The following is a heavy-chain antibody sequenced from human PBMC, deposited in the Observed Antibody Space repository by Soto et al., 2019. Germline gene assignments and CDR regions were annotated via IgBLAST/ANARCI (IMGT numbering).Heavy chain of an antibody. CDR2: ISAYNGNT. V-gene: IGHV1-18*01. Sequence: QVQLVQSGAEVKKPGASVKVSCKASGYTFTSYGISWVRQAPGQGLEWMGWISAYNGNTNYAQKLQGRVTMTTDTSTSTAYMELRSLRSDDTAVYYCARAEYYYDSSGYQYALGAVDIWGQGTMVTVSS. D-gene: IGHD3-22*01. CDR1: GYTFTSYG. J-gene: IGHJ3*02. CDR3: ARAEYYYDSSGYQYALGAVDI.